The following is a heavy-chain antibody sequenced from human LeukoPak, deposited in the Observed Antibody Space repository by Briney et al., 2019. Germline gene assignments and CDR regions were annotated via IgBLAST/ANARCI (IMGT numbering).Heavy chain of an antibody. CDR3: AKRIIEARENGDSNWLDP. CDR1: GDSITNSY. J-gene: IGHJ5*01. CDR2: ISYGGST. V-gene: IGHV4-59*08. D-gene: IGHD4-17*01. Sequence: SETLSLTCTVSGDSITNSYWNWIRQPPGRGLEWIGRISYGGSTNYNPSLKSRVIISRDTSKNQFSLELTSVAAADTAIYYCAKRIIEARENGDSNWLDPWGQGTLVTVSS.